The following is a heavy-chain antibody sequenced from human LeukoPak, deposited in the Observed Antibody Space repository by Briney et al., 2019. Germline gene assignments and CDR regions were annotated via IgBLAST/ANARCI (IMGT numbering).Heavy chain of an antibody. CDR3: VKDYGTRGTGGAYLDA. CDR2: IQYDERNK. CDR1: GFTFSNYR. J-gene: IGHJ5*02. V-gene: IGHV3-30*02. Sequence: PGRSLTLSCAASGFTFSNYRMHWVRQAPGKGLEWMTFIQYDERNKKYADSVKGRFTIPRDNSKNTLYLQMNSLRTEDTAIYYCVKDYGTRGTGGAYLDAWGQGTLVTVSS. D-gene: IGHD1-1*01.